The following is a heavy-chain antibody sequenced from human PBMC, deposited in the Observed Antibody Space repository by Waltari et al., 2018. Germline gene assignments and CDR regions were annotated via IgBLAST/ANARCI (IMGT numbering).Heavy chain of an antibody. V-gene: IGHV4-38-2*01. CDR2: IYHSGST. CDR1: GYSIISGYY. CDR3: AKTGDTDGNDY. J-gene: IGHJ4*02. Sequence: QVQLQESGPGLVKPSETLSLPCAVSGYSIISGYYWGWIRQPPGKGLEWIGSIYHSGSTYYNPSLKSRVTISVDTSKNQFSLKLSSVTAADTAVYYCAKTGDTDGNDYWGQGTLVTVSS. D-gene: IGHD2-2*02.